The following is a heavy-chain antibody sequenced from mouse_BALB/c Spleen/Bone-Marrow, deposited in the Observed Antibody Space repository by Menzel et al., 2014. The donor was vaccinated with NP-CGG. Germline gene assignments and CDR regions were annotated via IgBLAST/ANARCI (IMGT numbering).Heavy chain of an antibody. D-gene: IGHD1-1*01. J-gene: IGHJ3*01. CDR3: ANYYYGSSLFAY. CDR2: IDPANGNT. CDR1: GFNIKDTY. Sequence: VHVKQSGAELVKPGASVKLSCTASGFNIKDTYMHWVKQRPEQGLEWIGRIDPANGNTKYDPKFQGKATITADTSSNTAYPQLSSLTSEDTAVYYCANYYYGSSLFAYWGQGTLVTVSA. V-gene: IGHV14-3*02.